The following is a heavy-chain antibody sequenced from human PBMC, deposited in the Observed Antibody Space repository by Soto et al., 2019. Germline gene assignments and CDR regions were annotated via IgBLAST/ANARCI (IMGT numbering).Heavy chain of an antibody. CDR3: AVQLTTSWNSWFDP. Sequence: SETLSLTCTVSGGSISSCYWSWIRQPPGKGLEWIGFIYNTGSSDYNPSLRSRVTISVDTSKNQFSLNLKSVTAADTAVYYCAVQLTTSWNSWFDPWGQGTLVTVSS. CDR1: GGSISSCY. J-gene: IGHJ5*02. D-gene: IGHD2-2*01. V-gene: IGHV4-59*12. CDR2: IYNTGSS.